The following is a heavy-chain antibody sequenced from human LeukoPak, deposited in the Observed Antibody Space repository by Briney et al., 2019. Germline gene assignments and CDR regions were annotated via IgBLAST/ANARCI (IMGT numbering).Heavy chain of an antibody. CDR1: GGSISSSSYY. V-gene: IGHV4-39*07. CDR2: IYYSGDT. J-gene: IGHJ2*01. Sequence: PSETLSLTCTVSGGSISSSSYYWGWIRQPPGKGLELIGSIYYSGDTYYNPSLKSRVTISVDTSKNQFSLKLSSVTAADTAVYYCARDVVGGNSYWYFDLWGRGTLVTVSS. D-gene: IGHD1-26*01. CDR3: ARDVVGGNSYWYFDL.